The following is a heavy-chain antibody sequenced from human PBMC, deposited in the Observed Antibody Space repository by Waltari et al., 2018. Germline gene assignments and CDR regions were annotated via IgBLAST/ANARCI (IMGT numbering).Heavy chain of an antibody. CDR1: GYIFINYY. V-gene: IGHV1-2*07. CDR2: VNPDTGNA. CDR3: VRDRTTVAARPGDY. Sequence: QVVLVQSGAEVKKPGASVKVSCKASGYIFINYYLHWVRQAPGQGPEWMGWVNPDTGNANYAHKFRGRVTMTWDTSSNTAFMDLSDLKSDDTAVYYCVRDRTTVAARPGDYWGQRTLVTVSS. D-gene: IGHD6-6*01. J-gene: IGHJ4*02.